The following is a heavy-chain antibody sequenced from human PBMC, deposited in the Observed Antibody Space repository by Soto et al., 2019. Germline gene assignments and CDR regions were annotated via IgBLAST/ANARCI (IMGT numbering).Heavy chain of an antibody. J-gene: IGHJ6*03. CDR1: GGTFSSYT. V-gene: IGHV1-69*02. CDR3: ARIDYGDYEVLSYYYMDV. Sequence: QVQLVQSGAEVKKPGSSVKVSCKASGGTFSSYTISWVRQAPGQGLEWMGRIIPILGIANYAQKFQGRVTITADKSTSTAYMELSSLRSEDTAVYYCARIDYGDYEVLSYYYMDVWGKGTTVTVSS. D-gene: IGHD4-17*01. CDR2: IIPILGIA.